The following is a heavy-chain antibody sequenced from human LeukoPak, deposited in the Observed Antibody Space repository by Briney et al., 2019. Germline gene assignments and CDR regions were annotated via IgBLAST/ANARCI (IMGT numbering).Heavy chain of an antibody. D-gene: IGHD7-27*01. CDR3: AKDGDAGTSYYFYYLDV. V-gene: IGHV3-33*06. CDR1: GFTFSDYG. Sequence: GGSLRLPCAASGFTFSDYGMHWVRQAPAKGLEWVEVIWHDGSKKYYADSVQGRFTIYRDSSKNTLYLQMNSLRAEDTAVYYCAKDGDAGTSYYFYYLDVWGKGTTVTVSS. CDR2: IWHDGSKK. J-gene: IGHJ6*03.